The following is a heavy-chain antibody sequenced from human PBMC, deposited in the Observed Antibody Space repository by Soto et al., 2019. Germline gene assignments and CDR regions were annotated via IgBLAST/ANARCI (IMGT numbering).Heavy chain of an antibody. CDR1: GFTFSSYA. CDR2: ISYDGGNK. D-gene: IGHD5-12*01. CDR3: ATEGDIVATPYFDY. Sequence: QVQLVESGGGVVQPGRSLRLSCAASGFTFSSYAMHWVRQAPGKGLEWVAVISYDGGNKYYADSVKGRFTISRDNSKNTLYLQMNSLRAEDTAVYYCATEGDIVATPYFDYWGQGTLVTVSS. V-gene: IGHV3-30-3*01. J-gene: IGHJ4*02.